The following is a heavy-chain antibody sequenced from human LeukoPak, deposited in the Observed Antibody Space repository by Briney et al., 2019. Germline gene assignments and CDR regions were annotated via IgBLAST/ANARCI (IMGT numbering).Heavy chain of an antibody. CDR2: INPNSGGT. V-gene: IGHV1-2*02. Sequence: ASVKVSCKASGYTFTGYYMHWVRQAPGQGLEWMGWINPNSGGTNYAQKFQGRVTITTDESTSTAYMELSSLRSEDTAVYYCARVQGIPGIAVAAMDVWGKGTTVTVSS. D-gene: IGHD6-19*01. CDR3: ARVQGIPGIAVAAMDV. CDR1: GYTFTGYY. J-gene: IGHJ6*03.